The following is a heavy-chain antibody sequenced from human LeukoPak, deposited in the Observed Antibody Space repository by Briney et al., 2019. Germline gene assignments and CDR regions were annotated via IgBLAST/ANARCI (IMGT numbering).Heavy chain of an antibody. Sequence: PGGSLRLSCAASGFSFSSYSMNWVRQAPGKGLEWVSSISSSSSYIYYADSVKGRFTISRDNAKNSLFLQMNSLRVEDTAVYYCASDSLYGDYFDYWGQGTLVTVSS. CDR1: GFSFSSYS. J-gene: IGHJ4*02. D-gene: IGHD4-17*01. CDR3: ASDSLYGDYFDY. CDR2: ISSSSSYI. V-gene: IGHV3-21*01.